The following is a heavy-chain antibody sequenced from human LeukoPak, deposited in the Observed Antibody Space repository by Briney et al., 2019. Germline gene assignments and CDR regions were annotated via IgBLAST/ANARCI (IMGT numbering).Heavy chain of an antibody. CDR1: GGSISSGGYY. Sequence: SETLSLTCTVSGGSISSGGYYWSWIRQHPGKGLEWIGYIYYSGSTYYNPSLKSRVTISVDTSKNQFSLKLSSVTAADTAVYYCARDKMVRFPSYYGMDVWGQGTTVTVSS. CDR2: IYYSGST. D-gene: IGHD3-10*01. J-gene: IGHJ6*02. V-gene: IGHV4-31*03. CDR3: ARDKMVRFPSYYGMDV.